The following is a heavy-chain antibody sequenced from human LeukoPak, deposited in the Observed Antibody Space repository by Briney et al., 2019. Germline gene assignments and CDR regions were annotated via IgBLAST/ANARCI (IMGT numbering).Heavy chain of an antibody. CDR3: AKGGGWIQLWLLIDY. Sequence: PPGGSLRLSCAASGFTFSNYAMTWVRQAPGKGLEWVSTISDSGGVTYYANSVKGRFTISRDNSRNTPFLQMNSLRAEDTAVYYCAKGGGWIQLWLLIDYWGQGTLVTVSS. CDR1: GFTFSNYA. D-gene: IGHD5-18*01. CDR2: ISDSGGVT. J-gene: IGHJ4*02. V-gene: IGHV3-23*01.